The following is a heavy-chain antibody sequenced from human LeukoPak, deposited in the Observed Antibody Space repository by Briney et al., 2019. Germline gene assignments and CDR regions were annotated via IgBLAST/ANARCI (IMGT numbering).Heavy chain of an antibody. CDR2: INTDGTNT. Sequence: PGGSLRLSCAASGFTFSSYWMHWVRQAPGKGLVWVSHINTDGTNTRYADSVKGRFTISRDNAKNTLYLQMNSLRVEDTAVYYCVSMVRGIGYWGQGTLVTVSS. CDR1: GFTFSSYW. J-gene: IGHJ4*02. D-gene: IGHD3-10*01. CDR3: VSMVRGIGY. V-gene: IGHV3-74*01.